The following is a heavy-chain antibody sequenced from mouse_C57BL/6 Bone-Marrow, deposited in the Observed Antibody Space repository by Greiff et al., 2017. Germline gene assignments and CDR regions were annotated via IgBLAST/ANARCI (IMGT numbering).Heavy chain of an antibody. V-gene: IGHV1-81*01. J-gene: IGHJ3*01. D-gene: IGHD1-1*01. Sequence: QVQLQQSGAELARPGASVKLSCKASGYTFTSYGISWVKQSTGQGLEWIGEIYPRSGNTYYNEKFKGKATLTADKSSSTAYMELRSLTSADSAVYFCARDYYGSSYGGPWFAYWGQGTLVTVSA. CDR1: GYTFTSYG. CDR2: IYPRSGNT. CDR3: ARDYYGSSYGGPWFAY.